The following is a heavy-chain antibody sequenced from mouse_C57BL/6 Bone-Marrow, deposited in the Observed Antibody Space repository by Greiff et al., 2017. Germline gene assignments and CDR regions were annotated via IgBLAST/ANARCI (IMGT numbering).Heavy chain of an antibody. V-gene: IGHV5-6*01. J-gene: IGHJ4*01. CDR2: ISSGGSYP. Sequence: EVKLVESGGDLVKPGGSLKLSCAASGFTFSSYGLSWVRQTPYKRLEWVATISSGGSYPYYPDSVKGPFTISRENAKNTLYLQMSSLKSEDTAMYYCARHAYYYGSSYYAMDDWGQGTSVTVSS. CDR1: GFTFSSYG. D-gene: IGHD1-1*01. CDR3: ARHAYYYGSSYYAMDD.